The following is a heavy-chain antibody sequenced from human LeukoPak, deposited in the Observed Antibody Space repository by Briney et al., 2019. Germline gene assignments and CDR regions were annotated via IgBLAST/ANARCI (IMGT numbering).Heavy chain of an antibody. CDR1: GGSISSGDYY. Sequence: SETLSLTCTVSGGSISSGDYYWSWIRQPPGTGLEWIGYIYYSGSTYYNPSLKSRVTISVDTSKNQFSLKLSSVTAADTAVYYCARELITRQYYFDYWGQGTLVTVSS. CDR3: ARELITRQYYFDY. J-gene: IGHJ4*02. D-gene: IGHD3-3*01. CDR2: IYYSGST. V-gene: IGHV4-30-4*01.